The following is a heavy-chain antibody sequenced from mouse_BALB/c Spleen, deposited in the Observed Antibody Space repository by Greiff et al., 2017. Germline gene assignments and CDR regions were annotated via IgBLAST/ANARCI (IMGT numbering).Heavy chain of an antibody. CDR2: IYPGDGDT. V-gene: IGHV1-87*01. CDR3: ARGGWLPRAMDY. CDR1: GYTFTSYW. D-gene: IGHD2-3*01. Sequence: QVQLQQSGAELARPGASVKLSCKASGYTFTSYWMQWVKQRPGQGLEWIGAIYPGDGDTRYTQKFKGKATLTADKSSSTAYMQLSSLASEDSAVYYCARGGWLPRAMDYWGQGTSVTVSS. J-gene: IGHJ4*01.